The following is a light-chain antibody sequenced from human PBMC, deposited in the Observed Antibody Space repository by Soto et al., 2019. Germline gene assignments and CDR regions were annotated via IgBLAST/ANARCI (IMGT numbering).Light chain of an antibody. CDR2: DAS. CDR3: QQYNSYPLT. J-gene: IGKJ4*01. Sequence: EFVLTHSPGTLSLSPVERATLSGRSSQTVRNNYLAWYQQKPGKAPRLLIYDASSRATGIPDTFSGGGSGTDFTLTISSLPPDAFATYYCQQYNSYPLTFGGGTKVDIK. V-gene: IGKV3-20*01. CDR1: QTVRNNY.